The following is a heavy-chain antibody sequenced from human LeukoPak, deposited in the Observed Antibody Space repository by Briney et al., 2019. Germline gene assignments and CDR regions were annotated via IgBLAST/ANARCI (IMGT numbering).Heavy chain of an antibody. Sequence: GGSLRLSCAASGFTFSQYWMSWVRQAPGKGLEWVANIKPDGSEKHYVDSVKGRFSISRDNTKNSLFLQISSLRGEDSAVYYCAREPPQLWIDNWGQGTRVIVSS. J-gene: IGHJ4*02. CDR3: AREPPQLWIDN. V-gene: IGHV3-7*01. CDR1: GFTFSQYW. CDR2: IKPDGSEK. D-gene: IGHD5-18*01.